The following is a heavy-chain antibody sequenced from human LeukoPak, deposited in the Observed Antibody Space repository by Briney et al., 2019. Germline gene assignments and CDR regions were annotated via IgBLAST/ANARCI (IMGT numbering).Heavy chain of an antibody. CDR3: TTDPFGYYDFWSGYYRERWFDP. D-gene: IGHD3-3*01. Sequence: PGRSLRLSCAASGFTFSNAWMSWVRQAPEKGLEWVGRIKSKTDGGTTDYAAPVKGRFTISRDDSKNTLYLQMNSLKTEDTAVYYCTTDPFGYYDFWSGYYRERWFDPWGQGTLVTVSS. CDR1: GFTFSNAW. V-gene: IGHV3-15*01. J-gene: IGHJ5*02. CDR2: IKSKTDGGTT.